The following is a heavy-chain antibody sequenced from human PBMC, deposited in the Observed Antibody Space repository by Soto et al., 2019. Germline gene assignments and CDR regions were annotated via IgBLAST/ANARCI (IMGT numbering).Heavy chain of an antibody. CDR1: GFTFSSYS. V-gene: IGHV3-48*01. CDR3: ARVKTNYYGSGSCYNPFDY. J-gene: IGHJ4*02. Sequence: EVQLVESGGGLVQPGGSLRLSCAASGFTFSSYSMNWVRQAPGKGLEWVSYISSSSSTIYYADSVKGRFTISRDNAKNSLYLQMNSLRAEDTAVYYCARVKTNYYGSGSCYNPFDYWGQGTLVTVSS. D-gene: IGHD3-10*01. CDR2: ISSSSSTI.